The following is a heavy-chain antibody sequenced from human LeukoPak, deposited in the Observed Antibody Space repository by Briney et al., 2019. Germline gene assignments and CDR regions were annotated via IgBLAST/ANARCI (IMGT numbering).Heavy chain of an antibody. Sequence: GGSLRLSCAASGFTFSSYSMNWVRQAPGKGLDWVSYISSSSSTIYYADSVKGRFTISRDNAKNSLYLQMNSLRAEDTAVYYCARVLRYFDWLEGYYMDVWGKGTTVTVSS. CDR2: ISSSSSTI. V-gene: IGHV3-48*01. CDR3: ARVLRYFDWLEGYYMDV. CDR1: GFTFSSYS. D-gene: IGHD3-9*01. J-gene: IGHJ6*03.